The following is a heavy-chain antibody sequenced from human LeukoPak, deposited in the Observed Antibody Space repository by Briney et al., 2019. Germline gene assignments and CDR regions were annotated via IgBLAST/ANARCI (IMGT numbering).Heavy chain of an antibody. CDR1: GFTFNTYA. V-gene: IGHV3-23*01. D-gene: IGHD3-9*01. Sequence: PVGSLRLSCAASGFTFNTYAMSWVRQAPGKGLEWVSAISGSGDSTYYADSVKGRFTISRDNSKNTLYLQMNSLRAEDTAVYYCAKRYFGNYYFDSWGQGTLVTVSS. CDR2: ISGSGDST. CDR3: AKRYFGNYYFDS. J-gene: IGHJ4*02.